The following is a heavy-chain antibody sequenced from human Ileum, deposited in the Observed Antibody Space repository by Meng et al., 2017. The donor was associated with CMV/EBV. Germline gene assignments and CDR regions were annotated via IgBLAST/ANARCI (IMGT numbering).Heavy chain of an antibody. V-gene: IGHV3-15*01. CDR3: TTAPGGYSGSLN. J-gene: IGHJ4*02. Sequence: GESLKISCAASGFTFSNAWMSWVRQTPVKGLEWVGHIKSKADGGTAAYAAPVKGRFTFSRDDSKNTVYLQMNDLETEDTAVYYCTTAPGGYSGSLNWGQGTLVTGAS. CDR2: IKSKADGGTA. CDR1: GFTFSNAW. D-gene: IGHD1-26*01.